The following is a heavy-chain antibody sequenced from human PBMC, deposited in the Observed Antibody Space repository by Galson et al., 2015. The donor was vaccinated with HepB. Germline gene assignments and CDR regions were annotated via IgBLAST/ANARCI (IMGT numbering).Heavy chain of an antibody. CDR3: ATVIVVVVAATTPPDY. CDR1: GFTFSSYS. CDR2: ISSSSSYI. Sequence: SLRLSCAASGFTFSSYSMNWVRQAPGKGLEWVSSISSSSSYIYYADSVKGRFTISRDNAKNSLYLQMNSLRAEDTAVYYCATVIVVVVAATTPPDYWGQGTLVTVSS. D-gene: IGHD2-15*01. J-gene: IGHJ4*02. V-gene: IGHV3-21*01.